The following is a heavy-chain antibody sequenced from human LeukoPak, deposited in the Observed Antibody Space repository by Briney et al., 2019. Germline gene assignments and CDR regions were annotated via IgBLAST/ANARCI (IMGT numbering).Heavy chain of an antibody. CDR1: GFTFSSYG. CDR3: ARDRALVVRNYYYGMDV. D-gene: IGHD2-15*01. CDR2: ISYDGSNK. Sequence: PGGSLRLSCAASGFTFSSYGMHWVRQAPGKGLEWVAVISYDGSNKYYADSVKGRFTISRDNSKNTLYLQMNSLRAEDTAVYYCARDRALVVRNYYYGMDVWGQGTTVTVSS. V-gene: IGHV3-30*03. J-gene: IGHJ6*02.